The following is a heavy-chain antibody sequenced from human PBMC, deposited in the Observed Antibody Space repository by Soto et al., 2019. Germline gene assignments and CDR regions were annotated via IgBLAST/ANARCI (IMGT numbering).Heavy chain of an antibody. J-gene: IGHJ2*01. V-gene: IGHV4-4*02. CDR3: ARDRKRVLRFLEWPYWYFDL. CDR1: GGSISSSNW. Sequence: QVQLQESGPGLVKPSGTLSLTCAVSGGSISSSNWWSWVRQPPGKGLEWIGEIYHSGSTNYNPSLKSRVTISVDKSKNQFSLKLSSVTAADTAVYYCARDRKRVLRFLEWPYWYFDLWGRGTLVTVSS. CDR2: IYHSGST. D-gene: IGHD3-3*01.